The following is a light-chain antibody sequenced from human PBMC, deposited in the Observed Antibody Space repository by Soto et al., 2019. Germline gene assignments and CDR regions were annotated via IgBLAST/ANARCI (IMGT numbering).Light chain of an antibody. J-gene: IGLJ1*01. CDR1: NIGSKS. V-gene: IGLV3-21*04. CDR3: QVWDSSSDHDV. CDR2: YDS. Sequence: SYELTQPPSVSVAPGKTASISCGGNNIGSKSVYWYQQKPGQAPVAVIYYDSDRPSGIPERFSGSNSGNTATLTISRVEAGDEADYYCQVWDSSSDHDVFGTGTKVTVL.